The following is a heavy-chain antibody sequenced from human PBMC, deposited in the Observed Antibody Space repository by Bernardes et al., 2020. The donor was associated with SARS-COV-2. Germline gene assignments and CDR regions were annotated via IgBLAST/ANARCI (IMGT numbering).Heavy chain of an antibody. D-gene: IGHD5-12*01. CDR3: ARVGEYSGYDLYFDY. V-gene: IGHV3-7*03. CDR2: IKQDGSEK. CDR1: GFTFGSYW. J-gene: IGHJ4*02. Sequence: GGSLRLSCAASGFTFGSYWMSWVRQAPGKGLEWVANIKQDGSEKSYVDSVKGRFTISRDNAKNTLYLHMNILSAEDTAVYYCARVGEYSGYDLYFDYWGQATLLTVSS.